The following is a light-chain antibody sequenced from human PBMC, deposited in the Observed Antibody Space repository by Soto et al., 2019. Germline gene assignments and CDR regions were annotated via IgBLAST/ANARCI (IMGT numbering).Light chain of an antibody. J-gene: IGLJ3*02. CDR2: VGTGGIVG. CDR1: SGYSNYK. V-gene: IGLV9-49*01. CDR3: GADHGSGSNCVWV. Sequence: QSALTQPPSASASLGASVTLTCTLSSGYSNYKVDWYQQRPGKGPRFVMRVGTGGIVGSKGDGIPDRFSVLGSGLNRYLTIKNIQEEDESDYHCGADHGSGSNCVWVFGGGTKLTVL.